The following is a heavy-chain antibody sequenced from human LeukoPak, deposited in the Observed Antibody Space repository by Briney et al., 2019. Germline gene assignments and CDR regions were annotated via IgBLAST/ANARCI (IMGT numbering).Heavy chain of an antibody. J-gene: IGHJ4*02. V-gene: IGHV4-59*01. D-gene: IGHD6-19*01. CDR2: IYYSGST. Sequence: SETLSLTCTVSGGSISTYYWSWIRQPPGKGLEWIGYIYYSGSTNHNPSLKSRVTISVDTSKNQFSLKLSSVTAADTAVYYCARCERRKEWLAGGVDYWGQGTLVTVSS. CDR3: ARCERRKEWLAGGVDY. CDR1: GGSISTYY.